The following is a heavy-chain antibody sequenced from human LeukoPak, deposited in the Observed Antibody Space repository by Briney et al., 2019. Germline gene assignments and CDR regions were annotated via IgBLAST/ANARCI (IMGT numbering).Heavy chain of an antibody. D-gene: IGHD6-13*01. J-gene: IGHJ6*02. CDR2: IIPILGIA. V-gene: IGHV1-69*04. CDR1: GGAFSSYT. CDR3: AREVLGTEQQLVSYYYGMDV. Sequence: SVKVSCKAAGGAFSSYTISWVRQAPGQGLEWMGRIIPILGIANYAQKFRGRVTITADKSTSTAYMELSSLRSEDTAVYYCAREVLGTEQQLVSYYYGMDVWGQGTTVTVSS.